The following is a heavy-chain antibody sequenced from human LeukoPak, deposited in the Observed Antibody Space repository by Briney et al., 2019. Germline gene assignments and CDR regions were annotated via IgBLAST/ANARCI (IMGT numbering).Heavy chain of an antibody. J-gene: IGHJ3*02. CDR1: GFTFDDYA. D-gene: IGHD3-22*01. Sequence: PGRSLRLSCAASGFTFDDYAMHWVRQAPGKGLEWVSGISWNSGSIGYADSVKGRFTISRDNAKNSLYLQMNSLRAEDTALYYCAKVHVPMIVHLGDAFDIWGQGTMVTVSS. V-gene: IGHV3-9*01. CDR3: AKVHVPMIVHLGDAFDI. CDR2: ISWNSGSI.